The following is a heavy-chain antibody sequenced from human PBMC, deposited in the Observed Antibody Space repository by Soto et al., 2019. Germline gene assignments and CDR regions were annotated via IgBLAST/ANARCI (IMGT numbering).Heavy chain of an antibody. D-gene: IGHD3-10*01. CDR2: INPGNGNT. CDR1: GYTLSIFA. J-gene: IGHJ6*02. Sequence: ASVKVSCKASGYTLSIFAMHWARQAPGQRLEWMGWINPGNGNTKYSQTFQGRVTITRDTSASTAYMELSSLRSEDTAVYYCARAVARGVKTIYYYYGMDVWGQGTTVTVSS. CDR3: ARAVARGVKTIYYYYGMDV. V-gene: IGHV1-3*01.